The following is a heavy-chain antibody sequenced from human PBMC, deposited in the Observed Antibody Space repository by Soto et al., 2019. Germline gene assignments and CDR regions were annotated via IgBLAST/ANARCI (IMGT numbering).Heavy chain of an antibody. J-gene: IGHJ6*02. V-gene: IGHV3-33*01. CDR1: GFTFSSYG. D-gene: IGHD2-15*01. CDR2: IWYDGSNK. Sequence: PGGSLRLSCAASGFTFSSYGMHWVRQAPGKGLEWVAVIWYDGSNKYYADSVKGRFTISRDNSKNTLYLQMNSLRAEDTAVYYCARGVVAATGGYYYYYGMDVWGQGTTVTVSS. CDR3: ARGVVAATGGYYYYYGMDV.